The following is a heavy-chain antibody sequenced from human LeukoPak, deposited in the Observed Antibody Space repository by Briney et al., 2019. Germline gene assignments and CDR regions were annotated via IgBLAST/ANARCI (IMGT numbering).Heavy chain of an antibody. J-gene: IGHJ5*02. CDR2: INYTGNT. V-gene: IGHV4-59*01. Sequence: SETLSLTCTVSGGSISGYFWTWIRQPPGKGLEWIGYINYTGNTNYTPYVKSRVTISIVSSKNHFSLNVNSVTAAHAGVYYWVRSKSGAYGWFDPWGPGTLVSVSS. D-gene: IGHD2-15*01. CDR3: VRSKSGAYGWFDP. CDR1: GGSISGYF.